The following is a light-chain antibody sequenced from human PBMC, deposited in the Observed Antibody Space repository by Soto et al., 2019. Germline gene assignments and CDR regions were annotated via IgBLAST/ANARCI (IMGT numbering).Light chain of an antibody. CDR2: LNSDGSH. CDR3: QTWSTDIRV. CDR1: SGHNSHA. Sequence: QSVLTQPPSASASLGASVKLTCTLSSGHNSHAIAWHQQQPEKGPRYLMKLNSDGSHSKGDGIPDRFSGSSSGAERYLTISSLQSEDEADYYCQTWSTDIRVFGGGTKVTVL. V-gene: IGLV4-69*01. J-gene: IGLJ3*02.